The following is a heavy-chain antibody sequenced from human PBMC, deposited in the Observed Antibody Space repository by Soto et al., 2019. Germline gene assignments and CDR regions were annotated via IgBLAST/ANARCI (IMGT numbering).Heavy chain of an antibody. CDR2: IVPFFVTQ. V-gene: IGHV1-69*06. CDR1: GGTFTNFA. J-gene: IGHJ6*02. CDR3: ARGGRGYCSGTSCNTGEHYYGMDV. Sequence: QVQLVQSGAEVKKPGSSVKVSCKASGGTFTNFAISWVRQAPGQGLEWMGGIVPFFVTQHYAQKFQGRVTKTADKSTSTAYMDLSSLRFEDTAVYYWARGGRGYCSGTSCNTGEHYYGMDVWGQGTTVTVSS. D-gene: IGHD2-2*02.